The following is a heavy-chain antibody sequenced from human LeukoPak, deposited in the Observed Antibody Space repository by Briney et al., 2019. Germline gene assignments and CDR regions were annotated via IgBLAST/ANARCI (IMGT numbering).Heavy chain of an antibody. CDR2: IYYSGST. D-gene: IGHD1/OR15-1a*01. V-gene: IGHV4-61*01. CDR1: GGAVTSGSYY. Sequence: SETLSLTCTLSGGAVTSGSYYWSWIRQPPGKGLEWIGYIYYSGSTNYNPSLKSRVTISVDTSKNQFSLMLSSVTAADTAVYFCARRNSGTHTFDYWGQGTLVTVSS. J-gene: IGHJ4*02. CDR3: ARRNSGTHTFDY.